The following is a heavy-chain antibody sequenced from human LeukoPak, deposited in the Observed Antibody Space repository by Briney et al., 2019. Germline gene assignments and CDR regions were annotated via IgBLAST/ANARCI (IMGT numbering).Heavy chain of an antibody. Sequence: SVKVSCKASGYTFTGYYMHWVRQAPGQGLEWIGWIVVGSGNTNYAQKFQERVTITRDMSTSTAYMELSSLRSEDTAVYYCAAREHSGSYTLIDYWGQGTLVTVSS. J-gene: IGHJ4*02. CDR2: IVVGSGNT. CDR1: GYTFTGYY. D-gene: IGHD3-10*01. V-gene: IGHV1-58*02. CDR3: AAREHSGSYTLIDY.